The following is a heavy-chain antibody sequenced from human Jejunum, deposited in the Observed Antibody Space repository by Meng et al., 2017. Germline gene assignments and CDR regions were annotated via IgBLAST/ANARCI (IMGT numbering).Heavy chain of an antibody. J-gene: IGHJ5*01. V-gene: IGHV4-34*01. CDR1: SGSFTGYY. CDR3: ARYLWSRGLFDS. CDR2: IHQTGST. D-gene: IGHD2-21*01. Sequence: QVNLQQWGEGLLKPSETLSLTCTVYSGSFTGYYWSWVRQSPGKGLEWIGEIHQTGSTNYSPSLQSRVTISIDTSKNEFSLELRSVTAADTAVYYCARYLWSRGLFDSWGQGTLVTVSS.